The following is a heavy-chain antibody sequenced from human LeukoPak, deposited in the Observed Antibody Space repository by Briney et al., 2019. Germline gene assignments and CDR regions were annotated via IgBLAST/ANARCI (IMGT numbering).Heavy chain of an antibody. CDR2: INYSGST. Sequence: SETLSLTCTVSGGSISTYYWSWIRQPPGKGLEWIGDINYSGSTSYNPSLKSRVTISVDTSKNQFSLKLSSVTAADTAVYYCARDFLRIVGVAGTILWFDPWGQGTLVTVSS. CDR1: GGSISTYY. J-gene: IGHJ5*02. CDR3: ARDFLRIVGVAGTILWFDP. V-gene: IGHV4-59*12. D-gene: IGHD2-15*01.